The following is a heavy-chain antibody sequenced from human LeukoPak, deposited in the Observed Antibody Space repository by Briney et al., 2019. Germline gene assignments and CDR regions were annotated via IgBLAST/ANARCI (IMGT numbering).Heavy chain of an antibody. CDR3: ARDPTNYYYGSGSYFYFDY. Sequence: GASVKVSCKASGCTFTGYYMHWVRQAPGQGLEWMGWINPNSGGTNYAQKFQGWVTMTRDTSISTAYMELSRLRSDDTAVYYCARDPTNYYYGSGSYFYFDYWGQGTLVTVSS. CDR2: INPNSGGT. D-gene: IGHD3-10*01. J-gene: IGHJ4*02. V-gene: IGHV1-2*04. CDR1: GCTFTGYY.